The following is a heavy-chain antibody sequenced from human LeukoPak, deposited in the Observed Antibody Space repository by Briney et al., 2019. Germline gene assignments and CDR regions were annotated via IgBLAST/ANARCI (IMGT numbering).Heavy chain of an antibody. V-gene: IGHV3-48*03. Sequence: PGGSLRLSCAASGFTFSSYEMNWVRQAPGKGLERVSYISSSGSTIYYADSVKGRCTISRDNAKNSLYLQMHSMRPEDTAVYYCARDSSGWHYYFHYWRQGTLVTVSS. CDR2: ISSSGSTI. J-gene: IGHJ4*02. D-gene: IGHD6-19*01. CDR1: GFTFSSYE. CDR3: ARDSSGWHYYFHY.